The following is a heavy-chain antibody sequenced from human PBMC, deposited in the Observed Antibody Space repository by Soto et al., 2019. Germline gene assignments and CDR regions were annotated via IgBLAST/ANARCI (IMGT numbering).Heavy chain of an antibody. J-gene: IGHJ4*02. CDR2: IYYSGST. Sequence: SETLSLTCTVSGGSISSGGYYWSWIRQHPGKGLEWIGYIYYSGSTYYNPSLKSRVTISVDTSKNQFSLKLSSVTAADTAVYYCARDPRGQFFDYWGQGTLVTVSS. CDR3: ARDPRGQFFDY. V-gene: IGHV4-31*03. D-gene: IGHD3-10*01. CDR1: GGSISSGGYY.